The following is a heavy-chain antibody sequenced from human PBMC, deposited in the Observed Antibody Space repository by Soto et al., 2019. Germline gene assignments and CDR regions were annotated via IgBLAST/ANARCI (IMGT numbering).Heavy chain of an antibody. CDR2: ITDSGGDT. Sequence: PVGSLRLSCVVSGITFWSRAMSWVRQAPGEGLEWVSTITDSGGDTKYADSVRGRFTISRDNSKYTLYLQMTSLRAEDSAVYYCARGSKESYPGSRIFDFCGRRTLVTVSS. CDR1: GITFWSRA. J-gene: IGHJ4*02. V-gene: IGHV3-23*01. CDR3: ARGSKESYPGSRIFDF. D-gene: IGHD3-10*01.